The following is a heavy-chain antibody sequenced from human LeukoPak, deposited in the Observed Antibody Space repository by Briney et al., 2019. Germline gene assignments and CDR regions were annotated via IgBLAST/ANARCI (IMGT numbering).Heavy chain of an antibody. CDR3: ARDLDFWSGYKDY. J-gene: IGHJ4*02. V-gene: IGHV3-21*01. CDR2: MTSNSHT. Sequence: GGSLRLSCAASGFTFSSYTMNWVRQAPGKGLEWVSSMTSNSHTYYADSVKGRFTISRDNVKKSLFLQMNSLRAEDTAIYYCARDLDFWSGYKDYWGQGSLVTVSS. CDR1: GFTFSSYT. D-gene: IGHD3-3*01.